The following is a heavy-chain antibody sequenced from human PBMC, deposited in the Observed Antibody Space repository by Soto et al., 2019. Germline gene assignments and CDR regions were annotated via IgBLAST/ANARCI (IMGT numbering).Heavy chain of an antibody. Sequence: SETLSLTCTVSGGCISSSSYYWGWIRQPPGKGLEWIGSIYYSGSTYYNPSLKSRVTISVDTSKNQFSLKLSSVTAADTAVYYCASQGIEVAGIDYWGQGTLVTVSS. CDR2: IYYSGST. J-gene: IGHJ4*02. CDR1: GGCISSSSYY. CDR3: ASQGIEVAGIDY. D-gene: IGHD6-19*01. V-gene: IGHV4-39*01.